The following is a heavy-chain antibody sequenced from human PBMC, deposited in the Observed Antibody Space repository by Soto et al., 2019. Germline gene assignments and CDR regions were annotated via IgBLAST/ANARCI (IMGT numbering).Heavy chain of an antibody. CDR3: AREDSSGYKGHYYYYGTDV. D-gene: IGHD6-19*01. CDR1: GDSVSSNSAA. CDR2: TYYRSKWYN. J-gene: IGHJ6*02. Sequence: PSQTLSLTCAISGDSVSSNSAAWNWIRQSPSRGLEWLGRTYYRSKWYNDYAVSVKSRITINPDTSKNQFSLQLNSVTPEDTAVYYCAREDSSGYKGHYYYYGTDVWGQGTTVTSP. V-gene: IGHV6-1*01.